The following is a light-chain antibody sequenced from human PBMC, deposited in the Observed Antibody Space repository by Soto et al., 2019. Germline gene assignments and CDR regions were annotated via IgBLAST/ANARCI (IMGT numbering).Light chain of an antibody. Sequence: DIVMTQSPLSLPVTPGEPASISCRSSQSLLHSNGYNYLDWYLQKPGQSPQLLIYLGSNRASGVPDRFSGSGSGTDFTLKISRVEAEDVGDYYCMQTLQTPPTFGQGTKVDIK. CDR3: MQTLQTPPT. CDR1: QSLLHSNGYNY. V-gene: IGKV2-28*01. J-gene: IGKJ1*01. CDR2: LGS.